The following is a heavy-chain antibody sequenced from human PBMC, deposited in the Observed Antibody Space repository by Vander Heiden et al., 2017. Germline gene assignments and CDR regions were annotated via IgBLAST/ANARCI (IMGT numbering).Heavy chain of an antibody. D-gene: IGHD5-18*01. Sequence: LVESGGGLVHPGGSLRLPCAASGGTCSDHYMDWVRQGPGKGLEWVGRTRNKANSYTTEYAASVKGRFTISRDDSKNSLYLQMNSLKTEDAAVYYCASGQRGYSYGYLDYWGQGTLVTVSS. CDR1: GGTCSDHY. CDR3: ASGQRGYSYGYLDY. CDR2: TRNKANSYTT. V-gene: IGHV3-72*01. J-gene: IGHJ4*02.